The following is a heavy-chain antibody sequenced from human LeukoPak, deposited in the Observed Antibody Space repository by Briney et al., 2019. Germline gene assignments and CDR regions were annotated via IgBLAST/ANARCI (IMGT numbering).Heavy chain of an antibody. CDR1: GYTFISYD. CDR2: MNPNSGNT. V-gene: IGHV1-8*01. CDR3: AKDPRVWFVVVPAAIVNYFDY. J-gene: IGHJ4*02. D-gene: IGHD2-2*02. Sequence: ASVKVSCKASGYTFISYDINWVRQATGQGLEWMGWMNPNSGNTGYAQKFQGRVTMTRNTSISTAYMELSSLRSEDTAVYYCAKDPRVWFVVVPAAIVNYFDYWGQGTLVTVSS.